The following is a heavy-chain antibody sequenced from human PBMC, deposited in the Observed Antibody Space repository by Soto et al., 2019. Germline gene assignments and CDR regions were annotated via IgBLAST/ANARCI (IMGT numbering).Heavy chain of an antibody. V-gene: IGHV2-26*04. CDR2: IFSNDEK. CDR1: GFSFSNAGLG. J-gene: IGHJ5*02. CDR3: ASTYSASWYWFDP. D-gene: IGHD6-13*01. Sequence: QVTVKESGPVLVKPTETLTLTCTVSGFSFSNAGLGVSWIRQPPGKALEWLAHIFSNDEKSYSTSLKSRLTFSEDXXKSQVVLIMTNMDPVDTATYYCASTYSASWYWFDPWGQGTLVTVSS.